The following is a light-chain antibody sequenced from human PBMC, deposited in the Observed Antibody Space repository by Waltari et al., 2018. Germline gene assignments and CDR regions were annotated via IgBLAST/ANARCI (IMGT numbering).Light chain of an antibody. V-gene: IGKV2-28*01. CDR3: MQALQTPFT. J-gene: IGKJ3*01. Sequence: DIVMTKSPLSLHVTPGEPASLSCRSSQSLLHSNGYNYLDWYLQKPGQSLQLLIYLGSNRASGVPDRFSGSGSGTDFTLKISRMEAEDVGVYYCMQALQTPFTFGPGTKVDIK. CDR1: QSLLHSNGYNY. CDR2: LGS.